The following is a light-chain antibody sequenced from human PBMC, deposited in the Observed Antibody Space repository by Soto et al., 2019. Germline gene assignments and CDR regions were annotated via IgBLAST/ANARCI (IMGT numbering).Light chain of an antibody. Sequence: EIVLTQSPGTLSLSPGERATLSCRASQTVSSSYLAWYQQKPGQAPRLLIYGASTRATGIPGRFSGSASVTDFTLTIIRLEPEDCAVYYCQQYGPSPMYTFGQGTNLEIK. CDR3: QQYGPSPMYT. J-gene: IGKJ2*01. CDR2: GAS. V-gene: IGKV3-20*01. CDR1: QTVSSSY.